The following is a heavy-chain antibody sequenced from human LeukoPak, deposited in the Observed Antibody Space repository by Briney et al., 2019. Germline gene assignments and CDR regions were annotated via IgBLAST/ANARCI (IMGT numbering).Heavy chain of an antibody. Sequence: GGSLRLSCTASGFTFGDYAMSWVRQAPGKGLEWVGFIRSKAYGGTTEYAASVKGRFTISRDDSKSIAYLQMNSLKTEDTAVYYCTRVSDYSYVWGSYRSYYFDYWGQGTLVTASS. D-gene: IGHD3-16*02. CDR2: IRSKAYGGTT. CDR3: TRVSDYSYVWGSYRSYYFDY. J-gene: IGHJ4*02. V-gene: IGHV3-49*04. CDR1: GFTFGDYA.